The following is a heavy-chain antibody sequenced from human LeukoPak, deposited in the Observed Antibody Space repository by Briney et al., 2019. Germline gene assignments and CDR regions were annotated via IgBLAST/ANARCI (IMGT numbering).Heavy chain of an antibody. J-gene: IGHJ5*02. CDR3: ARGYGDYENWFDP. CDR1: GYTFTGYY. V-gene: IGHV1-2*02. CDR2: INPNSGGT. D-gene: IGHD4-17*01. Sequence: ASVKVSYKASGYTFTGYYMHWVRQAPGQGLEWMGWINPNSGGTNYAQKFQGRVTMTRDTSISTAYMELSRLRSDDTAVYYCARGYGDYENWFDPWGQGTLVTVSS.